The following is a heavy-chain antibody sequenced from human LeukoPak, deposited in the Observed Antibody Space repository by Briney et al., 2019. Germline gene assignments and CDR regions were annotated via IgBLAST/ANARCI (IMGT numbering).Heavy chain of an antibody. V-gene: IGHV4-61*01. Sequence: SETLSLTCTVSGGSVSSVNHYRSWMRQPPGKGLEWIGYIHYSGSTTYNPSLKSRVTISIDTSKTQFSLKLSSVTAADTALYYCARVDYYHYYMDVWGTGTTVTVSS. J-gene: IGHJ6*03. CDR3: ARVDYYHYYMDV. CDR2: IHYSGST. CDR1: GGSVSSVNHY.